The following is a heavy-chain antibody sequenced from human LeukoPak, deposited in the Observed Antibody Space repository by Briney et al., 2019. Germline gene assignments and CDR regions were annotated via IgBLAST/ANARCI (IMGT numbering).Heavy chain of an antibody. CDR1: GFTFDDYA. V-gene: IGHV3-23*01. D-gene: IGHD3-10*01. CDR3: AKGRYGSGSLYY. J-gene: IGHJ4*02. Sequence: PGGSLRLSCAASGFTFDDYAMHWVRQAPGKGLEWVSAISGSGGSTYYADSVKGRFTISRDNSKNTLYLQMNSLRAEDTAVYYCAKGRYGSGSLYYWGQGTLVTVSS. CDR2: ISGSGGST.